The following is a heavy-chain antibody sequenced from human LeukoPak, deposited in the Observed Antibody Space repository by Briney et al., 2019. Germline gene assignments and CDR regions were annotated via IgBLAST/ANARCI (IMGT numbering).Heavy chain of an antibody. V-gene: IGHV4-59*12. J-gene: IGHJ2*01. Sequence: SETLSLTCTVSGGSISSYYWSWIRQPPGKGLEWIGYIYYSGSTNYNPSLKSRVTISVDTSKNQFSLKLSSVTAADTAVYYCARDREDYESYWYFDLWGRGTLVTVSS. CDR1: GGSISSYY. CDR2: IYYSGST. D-gene: IGHD3-22*01. CDR3: ARDREDYESYWYFDL.